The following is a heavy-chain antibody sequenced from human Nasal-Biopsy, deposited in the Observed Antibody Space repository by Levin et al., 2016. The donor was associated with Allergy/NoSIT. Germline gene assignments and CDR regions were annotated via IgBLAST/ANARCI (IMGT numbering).Heavy chain of an antibody. J-gene: IGHJ4*02. D-gene: IGHD1-26*01. Sequence: GESLKISCAASGFTFSGSAMYWVRQASGRGLEWVGRIRSKANNYATTYAASVKGRFTISRDDSKNTAYLQMNSLKTEDTALYYCTTLGTPYTGTGGYWGQGTLVTVSS. CDR2: IRSKANNYAT. V-gene: IGHV3-73*01. CDR1: GFTFSGSA. CDR3: TTLGTPYTGTGGY.